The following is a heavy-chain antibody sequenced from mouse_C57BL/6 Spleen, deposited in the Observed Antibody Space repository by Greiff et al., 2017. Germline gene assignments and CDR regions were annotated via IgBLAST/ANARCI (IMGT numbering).Heavy chain of an antibody. D-gene: IGHD2-3*01. CDR1: GFTFSSYT. CDR2: ISGGGGNT. CDR3: ARHDIYDGYYDAMDY. Sequence: EVQRVESGGGLVKPGGSLKLSCAASGFTFSSYTMSWVRQTPEKRLEWVATISGGGGNTYYPDSVKGRFTISRDNAKNTLYLQMSSLRSEDTALYYCARHDIYDGYYDAMDYWGQGTSVTVSS. J-gene: IGHJ4*01. V-gene: IGHV5-9*01.